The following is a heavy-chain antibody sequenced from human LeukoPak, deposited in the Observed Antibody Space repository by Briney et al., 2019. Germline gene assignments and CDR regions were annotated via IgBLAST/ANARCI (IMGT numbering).Heavy chain of an antibody. J-gene: IGHJ4*02. CDR2: INPNSGGT. D-gene: IGHD4-11*01. V-gene: IGHV1-2*02. Sequence: ASVEVSCKASGYTFTGYYMHWVRQAPGQGLEWMGWINPNSGGTNYAQKFQGRVTMTRDTSISTAYMELSRLRSDDTAVYYCARAYRFGTGSYFDYWGQGTLVTVSS. CDR1: GYTFTGYY. CDR3: ARAYRFGTGSYFDY.